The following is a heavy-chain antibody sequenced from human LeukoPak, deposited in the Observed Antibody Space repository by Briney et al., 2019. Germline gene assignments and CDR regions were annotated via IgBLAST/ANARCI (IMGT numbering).Heavy chain of an antibody. CDR3: AKGYYYDSSGYFVY. V-gene: IGHV3-23*01. Sequence: PGGSLRLSCAASGFTFSNYAMNWVRQAPGKGLEWVSFTSGSGGNTYYADSVKGRFTISRDNSKNTLDLQMNTLRAEDTAVYYCAKGYYYDSSGYFVYWGQGTLVTVSS. D-gene: IGHD3-22*01. J-gene: IGHJ4*02. CDR1: GFTFSNYA. CDR2: TSGSGGNT.